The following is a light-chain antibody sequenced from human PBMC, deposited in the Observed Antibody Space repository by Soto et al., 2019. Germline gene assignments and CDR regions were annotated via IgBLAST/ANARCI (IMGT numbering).Light chain of an antibody. J-gene: IGLJ1*01. V-gene: IGLV1-40*01. CDR1: SSNIGAGRD. CDR2: GNS. Sequence: QSVLTQPPSVSGAPGQRVTISCTGSSSNIGAGRDVHWYQQLPGTAPKLLIYGNSNRPSGVPDRFSVSKSGTSASLAITGLQAEDEADYYCQSFDGSLSGYVFGTGTKLTVL. CDR3: QSFDGSLSGYV.